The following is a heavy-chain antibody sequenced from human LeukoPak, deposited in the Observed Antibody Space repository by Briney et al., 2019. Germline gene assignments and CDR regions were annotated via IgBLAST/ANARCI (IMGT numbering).Heavy chain of an antibody. CDR2: IYGGGNI. Sequence: GGSLRLSCAASGFTVSSNYMNWVRQAPGKGLEWVSVIYGGGNIYYTDSVKGRFTISRDNSKNTLYLQMNSLRAEDTAVYYCARGAGYNYPYYFDYWGQGTLVTVSS. CDR3: ARGAGYNYPYYFDY. J-gene: IGHJ4*02. V-gene: IGHV3-53*01. CDR1: GFTVSSNY. D-gene: IGHD5-24*01.